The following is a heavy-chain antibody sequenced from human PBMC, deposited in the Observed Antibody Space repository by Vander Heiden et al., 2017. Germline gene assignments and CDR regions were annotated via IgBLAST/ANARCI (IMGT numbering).Heavy chain of an antibody. V-gene: IGHV3-33*01. CDR3: ARAAGANHAYFEY. D-gene: IGHD1-26*01. CDR1: GFTSSSSG. CDR2: IWYDGSLT. J-gene: IGHJ4*02. Sequence: VQLVESGGGVIKPGGSLRLSCPASGFTSSSSGMHWGRQVQGKGLEWVAVIWYDGSLTFYRDSVKGRFFISRDNSENTLHLQMNSLRVEDTAVYFCARAAGANHAYFEYWGQGNLVTVSS.